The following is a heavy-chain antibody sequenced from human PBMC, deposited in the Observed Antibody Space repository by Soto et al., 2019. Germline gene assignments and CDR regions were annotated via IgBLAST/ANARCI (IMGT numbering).Heavy chain of an antibody. D-gene: IGHD2-8*02. CDR1: GFSFGDYA. CDR2: ISWKSGSI. J-gene: IGHJ6*02. Sequence: GGSLRLSCAASGFSFGDYAMHWVRQAPGKGLEWVSGISWKSGSIGYADSVKGRFTISRDNAKNSLYLQMNSLRPEDTALYHCAKSTGGTANGLDVWGQGTTVTVSS. CDR3: AKSTGGTANGLDV. V-gene: IGHV3-9*01.